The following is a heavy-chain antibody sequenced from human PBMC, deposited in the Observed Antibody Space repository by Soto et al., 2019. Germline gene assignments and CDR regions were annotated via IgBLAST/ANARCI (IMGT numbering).Heavy chain of an antibody. J-gene: IGHJ4*02. CDR3: VKVWQQMNMNFDY. Sequence: VGSLRLSCVASGFTFSNYAMSWVRQAPGKGLEWVSAFSDIGYTTYYADSVRGRFTISRDNSKNTLYLQMNSLRAADTAVYYCVKVWQQMNMNFDYWGQGIMVTVSS. CDR1: GFTFSNYA. CDR2: FSDIGYTT. V-gene: IGHV3-23*01. D-gene: IGHD6-13*01.